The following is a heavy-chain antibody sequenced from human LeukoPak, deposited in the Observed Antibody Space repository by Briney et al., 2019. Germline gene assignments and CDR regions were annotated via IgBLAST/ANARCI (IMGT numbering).Heavy chain of an antibody. D-gene: IGHD6-13*01. Sequence: GGSLRLSCSVSGFTLSSYAMHWVRQAPGKGLEYVSAISSNGGSTYYADSVKGRFTISRDNSKNPLYLQMSSLSAEDTAVYYCVRVSAAADARLDYWGQGTLVTVSS. CDR1: GFTLSSYA. CDR3: VRVSAAADARLDY. CDR2: ISSNGGST. V-gene: IGHV3-64D*06. J-gene: IGHJ4*02.